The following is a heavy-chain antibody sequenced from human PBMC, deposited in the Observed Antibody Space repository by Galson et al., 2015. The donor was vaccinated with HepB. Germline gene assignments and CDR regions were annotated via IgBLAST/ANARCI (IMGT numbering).Heavy chain of an antibody. D-gene: IGHD1-26*01. V-gene: IGHV3-30*18. Sequence: SLRLSCAASGFPFRSYGLHWVRPAPGKGLGWVAVISYDGSNKYYADSVKGRFTISRDNSKNTLYLQMNSLRAEDTAVYYWAKGSEDSGSDEAVASPVDYWGQGTLVTVSS. J-gene: IGHJ4*02. CDR2: ISYDGSNK. CDR3: AKGSEDSGSDEAVASPVDY. CDR1: GFPFRSYG.